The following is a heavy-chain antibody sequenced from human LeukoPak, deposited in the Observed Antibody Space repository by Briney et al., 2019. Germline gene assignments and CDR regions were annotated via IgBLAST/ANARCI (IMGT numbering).Heavy chain of an antibody. CDR1: GFTFSSYG. D-gene: IGHD6-13*01. V-gene: IGHV3-33*01. J-gene: IGHJ4*02. CDR2: IWYDGTNK. CDR3: ARVTYSSTWYHFDQ. Sequence: PGGSLRLSCAASGFTFSSYGIHWVRQAPGKGLEWVAVIWYDGTNKYYADSVKGRFTISRDNSKNTLYLQMNSLRAEDTAVYYCARVTYSSTWYHFDQWGQGTLVIVSS.